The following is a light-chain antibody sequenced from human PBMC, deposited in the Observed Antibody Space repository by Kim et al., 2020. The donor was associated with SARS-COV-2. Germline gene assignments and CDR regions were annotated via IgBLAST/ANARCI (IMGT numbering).Light chain of an antibody. J-gene: IGLJ3*02. CDR3: SSYTSSSTLV. Sequence: GQSITSSCTGTSSDVGGYNYVSWYQQHPGKAPKVMIYDVSKRPSGVSDRFSASKSGNTASLTISGLQAEDEADYYCSSYTSSSTLVFGGGTQLTVL. CDR1: SSDVGGYNY. CDR2: DVS. V-gene: IGLV2-14*01.